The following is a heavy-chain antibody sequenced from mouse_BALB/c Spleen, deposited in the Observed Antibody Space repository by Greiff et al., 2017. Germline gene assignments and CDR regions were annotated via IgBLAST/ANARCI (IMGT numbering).Heavy chain of an antibody. V-gene: IGHV2-6-7*01. CDR1: GFSLTGYG. J-gene: IGHJ3*01. CDR2: IWGDGST. CDR3: ARGGGYVDWFAY. D-gene: IGHD1-2*01. Sequence: QVQLKESGPGLVAPSQSLSITCTVSGFSLTGYGVNWVRQPPGKGLEWLGMIWGDGSTDYNSALKSRLSISKDNSKSQVFLKMNSLQTDDTARYYGARGGGYVDWFAYWGQGTLVTVSA.